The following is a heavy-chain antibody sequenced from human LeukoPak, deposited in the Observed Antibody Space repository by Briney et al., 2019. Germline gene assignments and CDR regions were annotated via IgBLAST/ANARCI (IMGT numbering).Heavy chain of an antibody. Sequence: GASVKVSCKASGYTSTGYYMHWVRQAPGQGLEWMGWINPNSGGTNYAQKFQGRVTMTRDTFISTVYMELSRLTSDDMSVFYCARRYYDALTGYYPFDHGGQGTLVTVSS. CDR1: GYTSTGYY. D-gene: IGHD3-9*01. CDR2: INPNSGGT. CDR3: ARRYYDALTGYYPFDH. J-gene: IGHJ4*02. V-gene: IGHV1-2*02.